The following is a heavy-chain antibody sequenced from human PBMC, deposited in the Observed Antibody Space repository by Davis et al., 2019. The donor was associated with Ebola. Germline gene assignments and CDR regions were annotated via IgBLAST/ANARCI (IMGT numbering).Heavy chain of an antibody. Sequence: ASVKVSCKASGYTFTSYGISWVRQAPGQGLEWMGWINAGNGNTKYSQKFQGRVTITRDTSASTAYMELSSLRSEDTAVYYCARGVDWSYYFDYWGQGTLVTVSS. CDR3: ARGVDWSYYFDY. D-gene: IGHD3-9*01. CDR1: GYTFTSYG. J-gene: IGHJ4*02. CDR2: INAGNGNT. V-gene: IGHV1-3*01.